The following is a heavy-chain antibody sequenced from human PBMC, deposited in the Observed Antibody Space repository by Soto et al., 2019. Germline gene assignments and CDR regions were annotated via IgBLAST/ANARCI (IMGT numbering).Heavy chain of an antibody. V-gene: IGHV4-34*01. CDR2: INHSGST. Sequence: PSETLSLTCAVYGGSFSGYYWSWIRQPPGKGLEWIGEINHSGSTNYNPSLKSRVTISVDTSKNQFSLNLRSVTAADTAVYYCARQRGIAVAGTELWGQGTLVTVSS. D-gene: IGHD6-19*01. CDR3: ARQRGIAVAGTEL. CDR1: GGSFSGYY. J-gene: IGHJ4*02.